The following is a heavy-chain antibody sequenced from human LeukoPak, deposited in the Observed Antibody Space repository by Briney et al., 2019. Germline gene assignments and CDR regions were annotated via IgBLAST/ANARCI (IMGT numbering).Heavy chain of an antibody. V-gene: IGHV1-18*01. D-gene: IGHD3-22*01. J-gene: IGHJ3*01. CDR1: GYSFTSYG. CDR2: ISAYDGDT. CDR3: ARDYYYDSSGSPDDTFDV. Sequence: ASVKVSCKASGYSFTSYGMSWVRQAPGQGLEWMGWISAYDGDTNYAQKLQGRVTLTTDTSMSTAYMELRSLRSDDTAVYYCARDYYYDSSGSPDDTFDVWGQGTMLTVSS.